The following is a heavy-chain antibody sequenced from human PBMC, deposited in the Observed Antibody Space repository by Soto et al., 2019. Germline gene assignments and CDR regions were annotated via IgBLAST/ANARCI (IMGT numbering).Heavy chain of an antibody. CDR2: ISYDGSNK. D-gene: IGHD3-10*01. V-gene: IGHV3-30-3*01. J-gene: IGHJ4*02. Sequence: GGSLRLSCAASGFTFGSYAMHWVRQAPGKGLEWVAVISYDGSNKYYADSVKGRFTISRDNSKSTLYLQMNSLRAEDTAVYYCARAEAWFRSEFYYWGQGTPVTVAS. CDR3: ARAEAWFRSEFYY. CDR1: GFTFGSYA.